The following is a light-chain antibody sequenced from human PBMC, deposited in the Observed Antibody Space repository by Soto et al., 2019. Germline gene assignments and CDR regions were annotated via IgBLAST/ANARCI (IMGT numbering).Light chain of an antibody. CDR1: QRINSW. V-gene: IGKV1-12*01. J-gene: IGKJ1*01. Sequence: EIQMTQSPSSVSASVGDRVTITCRASQRINSWLAWYQQRPGKAPKLLIYAASSLQSGVPSRFSGSAFGTDFTLTISSLQTEDIATYYGQLATSLPTWTFGQGTKVDIK. CDR3: QLATSLPTWT. CDR2: AAS.